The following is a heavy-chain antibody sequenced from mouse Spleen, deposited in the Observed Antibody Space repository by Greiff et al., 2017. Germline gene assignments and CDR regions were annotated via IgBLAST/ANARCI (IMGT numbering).Heavy chain of an antibody. CDR2: INPNNGGT. V-gene: IGHV1-26*01. Sequence: VQLQQSGPELVKPGASVKISCKASGYTFTDYYMNWVKQSHGKSLEWIGDINPNNGGTSYNQKFKGKATLTVDKSSSTAYMELRSLTSEDSAVYYCARKGYDYVFDYWGQGTTLTVSS. CDR3: ARKGYDYVFDY. D-gene: IGHD2-4*01. J-gene: IGHJ2*01. CDR1: GYTFTDYY.